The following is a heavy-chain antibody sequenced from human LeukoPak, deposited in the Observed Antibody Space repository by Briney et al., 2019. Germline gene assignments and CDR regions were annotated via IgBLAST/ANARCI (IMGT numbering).Heavy chain of an antibody. CDR3: AKEPSSVAGTP. D-gene: IGHD6-19*01. V-gene: IGHV3-15*01. J-gene: IGHJ5*02. CDR2: IKRKTAGGTI. CDR1: GFIFSDAW. Sequence: GGSLRLSCAASGFIFSDAWLSWVRQAPGKGLEWVGRIKRKTAGGTIDYAAPVKGRFTISRDDSKNTLYLQMNSLKTEDTTVYYCAKEPSSVAGTPWGQGTLVTVSS.